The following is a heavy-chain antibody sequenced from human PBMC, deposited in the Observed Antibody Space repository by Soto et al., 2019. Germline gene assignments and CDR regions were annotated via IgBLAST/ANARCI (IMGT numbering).Heavy chain of an antibody. D-gene: IGHD1-26*01. Sequence: EVQLVESGGGLVQPGRSLRLSCAASGFTFDDYAMHWVRQAPGKGLEWVSGISWNSGSIGYADSVKGRFTISRDNAKNSLYLQMNSLRAEDTALYYCAKSIVGATGAFDIWGQGTMVTVSS. CDR1: GFTFDDYA. CDR2: ISWNSGSI. J-gene: IGHJ3*02. V-gene: IGHV3-9*01. CDR3: AKSIVGATGAFDI.